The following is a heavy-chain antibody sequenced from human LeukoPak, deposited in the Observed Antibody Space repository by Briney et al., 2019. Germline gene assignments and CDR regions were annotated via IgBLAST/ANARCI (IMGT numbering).Heavy chain of an antibody. CDR3: AHTQSGYDYRY. D-gene: IGHD5-12*01. V-gene: IGHV2-5*08. Sequence: TLSLTCTVSGGSISSYYWSWIRQPPGKALEWLALIYWDDDKRYSPSLKSRLTITKDTSKNQVVLTMTNMDPVDTATYYCAHTQSGYDYRYWGQGTLVTVSS. CDR1: GGSISSYYW. CDR2: IYWDDDK. J-gene: IGHJ4*02.